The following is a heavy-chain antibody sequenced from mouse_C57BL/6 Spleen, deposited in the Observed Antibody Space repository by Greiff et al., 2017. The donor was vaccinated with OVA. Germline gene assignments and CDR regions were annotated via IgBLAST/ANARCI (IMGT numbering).Heavy chain of an antibody. D-gene: IGHD1-1*01. CDR3: TRSDYYGSGAMDY. Sequence: EVQVVESGGGLVQPGGSMKLSCAASGFTFSDAWMDWVRQSPEKGLEWVAEIRNKANNHATYYAESVKGRFTISRDDSKSSVYLQMNSLRAEDTGIYYCTRSDYYGSGAMDYWGQGTSVTVSS. CDR2: IRNKANNHAT. V-gene: IGHV6-6*01. CDR1: GFTFSDAW. J-gene: IGHJ4*01.